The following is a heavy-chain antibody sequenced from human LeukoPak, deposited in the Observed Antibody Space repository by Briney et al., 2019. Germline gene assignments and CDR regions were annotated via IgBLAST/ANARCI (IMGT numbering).Heavy chain of an antibody. V-gene: IGHV3-30*03. CDR3: TRPKQQMVPSYEY. CDR2: ISYDGSTK. D-gene: IGHD6-13*01. Sequence: GGSLRLSCAASGFTFSSYSMNWVRQAPGKGLEWVALISYDGSTKYYADSVKGRFTISRDNSKNTLYLQVDSLRAEDTAVYYCTRPKQQMVPSYEYWGQGTLVTVSS. J-gene: IGHJ4*02. CDR1: GFTFSSYS.